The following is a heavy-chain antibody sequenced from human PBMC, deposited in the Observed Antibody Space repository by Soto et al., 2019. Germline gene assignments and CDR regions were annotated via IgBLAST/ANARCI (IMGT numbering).Heavy chain of an antibody. CDR1: GGTFSSYA. V-gene: IGHV1-69*13. D-gene: IGHD2-2*01. J-gene: IGHJ6*02. CDR2: IIPIFGTA. Sequence: SVKVSCKASGGTFSSYAISWVRQAPGQGLEWMGGIIPIFGTANYAQKFQGRVTITADESTSTAYMELSSLRSEDTAVYYCAREGCISTSCSQGTSYYFYAMDVWG. CDR3: AREGCISTSCSQGTSYYFYAMDV.